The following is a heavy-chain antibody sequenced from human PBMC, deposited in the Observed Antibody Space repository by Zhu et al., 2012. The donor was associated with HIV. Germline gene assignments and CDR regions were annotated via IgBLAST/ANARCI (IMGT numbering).Heavy chain of an antibody. J-gene: IGHJ3*02. V-gene: IGHV3-48*01. CDR2: ITRSSGTI. CDR3: ARDRIGGAFDI. D-gene: IGHD2/OR15-2a*01. Sequence: EVQLVEFGGGLVQPGGSLRLSCVVSGFALSSYDMNWVRQAPGQGPEWLSFITRSSGTIFYADSVKGRFTISRDNAKNSLYLQMSSLRAEDTALYYCARDRIGGAFDIWGQGTMVTVSS. CDR1: GFALSSYD.